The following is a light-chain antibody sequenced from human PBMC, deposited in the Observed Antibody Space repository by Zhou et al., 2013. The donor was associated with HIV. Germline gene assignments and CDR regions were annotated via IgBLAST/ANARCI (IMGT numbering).Light chain of an antibody. CDR2: GAS. J-gene: IGKJ2*01. V-gene: IGKV1-NL1*01. CDR3: QQYDXTPYT. CDR1: QGITNS. Sequence: DIQMTQSPSSLSASVGDRVTITCRASQGITNSLAWYQQTPGKAPKLLVYGASRLESGVPSRFSGSGSGTFYTLTISSLQSEDFATYYCQQYDXTPYTFGQGTKVGDQ.